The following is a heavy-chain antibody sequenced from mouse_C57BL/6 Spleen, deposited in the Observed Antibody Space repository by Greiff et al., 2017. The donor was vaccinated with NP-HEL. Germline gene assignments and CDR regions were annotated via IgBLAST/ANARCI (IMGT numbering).Heavy chain of an antibody. CDR3: ARRRNYEDYYAMDY. CDR2: ISNGGGST. CDR1: GFTFSDYY. V-gene: IGHV5-12*01. D-gene: IGHD2-1*01. Sequence: EVQLVESGGGLVQPGGSLKLSCAASGFTFSDYYMYWVRQTPEKRLEWVAYISNGGGSTYYPDTVKGRFTISRDNAKNTLYLQMSRLKSEDTAMYYCARRRNYEDYYAMDYWGQGTSVTVSS. J-gene: IGHJ4*01.